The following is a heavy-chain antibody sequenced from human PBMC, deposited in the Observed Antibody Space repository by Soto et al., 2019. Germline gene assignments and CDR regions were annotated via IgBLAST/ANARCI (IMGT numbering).Heavy chain of an antibody. J-gene: IGHJ5*02. CDR3: ATLHATAGAFDHWLDL. V-gene: IGHV4-59*01. Sequence: PSETLSLTCTISDGSISTYYWSWIRQSPTVQLEWIGYAYYTGSTDYNPSVKNRATISLHTSGNHFSLRLTSVTAADTAVYYCATLHATAGAFDHWLDLWSQPILIPV. D-gene: IGHD2-15*01. CDR1: DGSISTYY. CDR2: AYYTGST.